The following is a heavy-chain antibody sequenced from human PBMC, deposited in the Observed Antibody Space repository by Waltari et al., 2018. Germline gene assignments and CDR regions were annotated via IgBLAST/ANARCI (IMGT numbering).Heavy chain of an antibody. V-gene: IGHV4-39*07. CDR3: ARRSGYYDL. CDR2: LYYTGTP. CDR1: GGSISSSSYS. Sequence: QLQLQESGPGLLKPSETLSLTCTVSGGSISSSSYSWGWIRQPPGKGLEWIADLYYTGTPYYNPSLKSRVTISVETSRNQFSLKLSSVTAADTAVYFCARRSGYYDLWGQGTMVTVSS. J-gene: IGHJ3*01. D-gene: IGHD3-3*01.